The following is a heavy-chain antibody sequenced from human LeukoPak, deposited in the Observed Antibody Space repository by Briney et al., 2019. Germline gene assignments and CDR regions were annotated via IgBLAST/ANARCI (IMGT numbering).Heavy chain of an antibody. CDR2: IYYSGST. CDR3: ARGCSWPRNDEYFQH. J-gene: IGHJ1*01. Sequence: SETLSLTCTVSGGSISSYYWSWIRQPPGKGLEWIGYIYYSGSTNYNPSLKSRVTISVDTSKNQFSLKLSSVTAADTAVYYCARGCSWPRNDEYFQHWGQGTLVTVSS. D-gene: IGHD6-13*01. V-gene: IGHV4-59*01. CDR1: GGSISSYY.